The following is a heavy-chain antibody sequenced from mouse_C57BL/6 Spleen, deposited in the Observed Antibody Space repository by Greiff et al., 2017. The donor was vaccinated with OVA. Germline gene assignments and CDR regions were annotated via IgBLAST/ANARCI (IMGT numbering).Heavy chain of an antibody. D-gene: IGHD1-1*01. J-gene: IGHJ1*03. Sequence: QVQLQQPGAELVKPGASVKLSCKASGYTFTSYWMHWVKQRPGQGLEWIGMIHPNSGSTNYNEKFKSKATLTVDKSSSTAYMQLSSLTSEDSAVYYCTRFITTVERHFDVWGTGTTVTVSS. V-gene: IGHV1-64*01. CDR2: IHPNSGST. CDR1: GYTFTSYW. CDR3: TRFITTVERHFDV.